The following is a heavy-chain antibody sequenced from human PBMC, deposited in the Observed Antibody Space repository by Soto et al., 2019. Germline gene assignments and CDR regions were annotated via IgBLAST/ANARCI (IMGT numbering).Heavy chain of an antibody. CDR2: IIPMFGIA. CDR3: ARDSGRSDVVPAAISAMDA. V-gene: IGHV1-69*08. CDR1: GGNRYT. D-gene: IGHD2-2*01. Sequence: QVQLVQSGAEVKKPGSSVKVSCKGSGGNRYTITWVRQAPGQGLEWMVRIIPMFGIATYAQNFQGRVTISADKSTSTEYMELSSLRSEDTAVYYGARDSGRSDVVPAAISAMDAWGQGTTVTVSS. J-gene: IGHJ6*02.